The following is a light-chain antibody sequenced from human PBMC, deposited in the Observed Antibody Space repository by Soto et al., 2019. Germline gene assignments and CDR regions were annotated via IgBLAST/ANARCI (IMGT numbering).Light chain of an antibody. CDR1: QSVDSN. J-gene: IGKJ2*01. CDR3: QQYKNWPPTYT. V-gene: IGKV3-15*01. CDR2: RAS. Sequence: EIVMLQSPATLSLSPGERATLSCRASQSVDSNLAWYQQQPGQPPRLLIYRASARATGVPARFSGSGSGTDFTLTISSLHSDDFAVYYCQQYKNWPPTYTFGQGTKLEI.